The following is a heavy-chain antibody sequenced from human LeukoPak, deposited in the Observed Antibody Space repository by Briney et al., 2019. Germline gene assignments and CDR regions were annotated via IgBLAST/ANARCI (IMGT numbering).Heavy chain of an antibody. J-gene: IGHJ4*02. D-gene: IGHD2-2*01. CDR3: AKDQGAYCSSTSCYRY. V-gene: IGHV3-23*01. Sequence: GGSLRLSCAASGFTFSSYAMSWVRQAPGKGLEWVSAISGSGGSTYYADPVKGRFTISRDNSKNTLYLQMNSLRAEDTAVYYCAKDQGAYCSSTSCYRYWGQGTLVTVSS. CDR2: ISGSGGST. CDR1: GFTFSSYA.